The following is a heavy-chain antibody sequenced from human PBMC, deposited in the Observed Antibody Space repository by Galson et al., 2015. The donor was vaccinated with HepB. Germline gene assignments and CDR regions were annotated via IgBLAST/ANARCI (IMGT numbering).Heavy chain of an antibody. CDR3: ARVGYYDSIDY. V-gene: IGHV3-48*02. Sequence: SLRLYCAASGFTFRSHMLNWVRQAPGKGLEWVSYFTSNSSNIYYADSVKGRFTISRDSAKKSLYLQMKSLRDDDTAVYYCARVGYYDSIDYLGQGTLVTVSS. D-gene: IGHD3-22*01. J-gene: IGHJ4*02. CDR1: GFTFRSHM. CDR2: FTSNSSNI.